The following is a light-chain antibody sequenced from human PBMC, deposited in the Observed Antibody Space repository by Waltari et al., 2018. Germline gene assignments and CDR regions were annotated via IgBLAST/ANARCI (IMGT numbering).Light chain of an antibody. Sequence: YPQKAGKAPKLMIYDVPKRPSGVPGRFPGSKSGNTAALTISGLQAEDEADYYCCSYSGTHTFVVFGGGTKLTVL. V-gene: IGLV2-11*03. CDR2: DVP. CDR3: CSYSGTHTFVV. J-gene: IGLJ2*01.